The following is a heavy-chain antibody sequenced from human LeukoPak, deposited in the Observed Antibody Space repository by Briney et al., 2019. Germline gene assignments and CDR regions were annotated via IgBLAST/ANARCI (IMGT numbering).Heavy chain of an antibody. Sequence: ASVTVSCNAYGYTFTSYGISWARQAPGQGLEWMGWISAYNGNTNYAQKLQGRVTMTTDTSTSTAYMELRSLRSDDTAVYYCARDSHGDYDDAFDIWGQGTMVTVSS. CDR2: ISAYNGNT. CDR3: ARDSHGDYDDAFDI. J-gene: IGHJ3*02. D-gene: IGHD4-17*01. CDR1: GYTFTSYG. V-gene: IGHV1-18*01.